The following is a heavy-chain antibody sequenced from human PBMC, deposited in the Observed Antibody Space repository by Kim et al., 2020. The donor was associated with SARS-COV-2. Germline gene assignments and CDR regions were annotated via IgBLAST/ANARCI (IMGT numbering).Heavy chain of an antibody. D-gene: IGHD1-1*01. CDR2: IYYSGRT. CDR1: GGSISSDTYY. Sequence: TLSLTCTVSGGSISSDTYYWTWIRQHPGKGLEWIGYIYYSGRTYYNPSLKSPLTISVDTSKNQFSLRLTSVTAADTAVYYCARLGAGSGFDIWGQGTMVTVSS. J-gene: IGHJ3*02. CDR3: ARLGAGSGFDI. V-gene: IGHV4-31*01.